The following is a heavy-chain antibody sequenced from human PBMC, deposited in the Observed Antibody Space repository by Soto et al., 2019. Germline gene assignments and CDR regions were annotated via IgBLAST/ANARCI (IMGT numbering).Heavy chain of an antibody. V-gene: IGHV4-4*02. CDR2: IYHSGST. D-gene: IGHD1-26*01. Sequence: SETLSLTCAVSGGCIRSSNWGTWVRQPPGKGLEWIGEIYHSGSTNYNPSLKSRVTISVDKSKNQFSLKLSSVIAADTAVYYCARVSGSYYYGMDVWGQGTTVT. CDR1: GGCIRSSNW. CDR3: ARVSGSYYYGMDV. J-gene: IGHJ6*02.